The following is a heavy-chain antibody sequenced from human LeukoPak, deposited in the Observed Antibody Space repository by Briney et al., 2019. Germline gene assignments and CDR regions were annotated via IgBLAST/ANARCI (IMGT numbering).Heavy chain of an antibody. J-gene: IGHJ4*02. CDR2: IFPGNSDT. Sequence: GDSLKISCKGSGYIFTTYWIGWVRQLPGKGLEWMGIIFPGNSDTTYSPSFQGQVTISADKSISTAYLQWSSLKASDTAMYYCARRGSGYDYWGQGTLVTVSS. CDR3: ARRGSGYDY. D-gene: IGHD3-3*01. V-gene: IGHV5-51*01. CDR1: GYIFTTYW.